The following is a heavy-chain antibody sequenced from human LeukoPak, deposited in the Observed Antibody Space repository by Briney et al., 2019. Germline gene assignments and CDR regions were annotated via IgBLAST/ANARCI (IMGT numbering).Heavy chain of an antibody. CDR1: GYSISSGYY. Sequence: SETLSLTCAVSGYSISSGYYWGWNRQPPGKGLEWIGSIYHSGSTYYNPSLKSRVTISVDTSKNQFSLKLSSVTAADTAVYYCARKYCSSTSCYFPALDIWGQGTMVTVSS. J-gene: IGHJ3*02. D-gene: IGHD2-2*01. CDR2: IYHSGST. CDR3: ARKYCSSTSCYFPALDI. V-gene: IGHV4-38-2*01.